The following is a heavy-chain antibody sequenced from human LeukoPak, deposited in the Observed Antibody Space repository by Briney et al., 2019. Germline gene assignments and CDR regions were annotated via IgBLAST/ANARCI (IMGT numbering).Heavy chain of an antibody. D-gene: IGHD3-22*01. CDR2: IYYSGST. CDR1: GGSISSYY. V-gene: IGHV4-59*08. J-gene: IGHJ3*02. CDR3: ARGGTYYYDSSGYYYDDI. Sequence: SETLSLTCTVSGGSISSYYWSWIRQPPGKGLEWTGYIYYSGSTNYNPSLKSRVTISVDTSKNQFSLKLSSVTAADTAVYYCARGGTYYYDSSGYYYDDIWGQGTMVTVSS.